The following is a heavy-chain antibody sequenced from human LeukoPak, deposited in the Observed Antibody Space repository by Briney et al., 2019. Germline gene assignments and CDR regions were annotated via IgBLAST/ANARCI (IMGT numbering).Heavy chain of an antibody. J-gene: IGHJ6*02. CDR2: ISSSSTYI. CDR3: ARDKQWLVLGYYGMDV. D-gene: IGHD6-19*01. Sequence: PGGSLRLSCAAAGFTFSHYSMNWVRQAPGKGLECVSSISSSSTYIYYPDSVKGRFTISRDNAKNLLYLQMNSLRAEDTAVYYCARDKQWLVLGYYGMDVWGQGTTVTVSS. CDR1: GFTFSHYS. V-gene: IGHV3-21*01.